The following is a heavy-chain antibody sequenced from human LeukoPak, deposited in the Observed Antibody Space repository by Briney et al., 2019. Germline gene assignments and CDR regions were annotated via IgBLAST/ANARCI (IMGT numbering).Heavy chain of an antibody. CDR1: GFTFSNHA. CDR3: AREYSHGYDDWFDP. CDR2: ISPPGGTT. D-gene: IGHD5-18*01. J-gene: IGHJ5*02. Sequence: GGSLRLSCAASGFTFSNHAKSWFRQAPGKGLEWVSAISPPGGTTYFADSVKGRFTISRDNSKNTLYLQMNSLRAGDTAIYYCAREYSHGYDDWFDPWGQGTLVTVSS. V-gene: IGHV3-23*01.